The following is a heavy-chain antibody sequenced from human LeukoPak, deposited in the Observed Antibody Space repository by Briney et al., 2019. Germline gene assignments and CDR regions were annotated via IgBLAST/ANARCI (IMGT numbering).Heavy chain of an antibody. CDR1: GGSISSGGYY. CDR3: ARGCSSTSLDY. D-gene: IGHD2-2*01. V-gene: IGHV4-30-2*01. CDR2: IYHSGST. Sequence: PSQTLSLTCTVSGGSISSGGYYWSWIRQPPGKGLEWIGYIYHSGSTYYNPSLKSRVTISVDRSKNQFSLKLSSVTAADTAVYYCARGCSSTSLDYWGQGTLVTVSS. J-gene: IGHJ4*02.